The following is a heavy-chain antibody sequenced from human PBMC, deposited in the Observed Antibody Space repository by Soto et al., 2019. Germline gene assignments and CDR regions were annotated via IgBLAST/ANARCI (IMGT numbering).Heavy chain of an antibody. CDR1: GCTVSSNY. D-gene: IGHD3-22*01. J-gene: IGHJ4*02. CDR2: IYSGGST. Sequence: EVQLVETGGGLIQPGGSLRLSCAASGCTVSSNYMSWVRQAPGKGLEWVSIIYSGGSTHYAPSVKGRFTISRDNSKNTLYLQMNSLSAEATADYYCARSLNVYYHSGYYYYWGQGTLVTVSP. CDR3: ARSLNVYYHSGYYYY. V-gene: IGHV3-53*02.